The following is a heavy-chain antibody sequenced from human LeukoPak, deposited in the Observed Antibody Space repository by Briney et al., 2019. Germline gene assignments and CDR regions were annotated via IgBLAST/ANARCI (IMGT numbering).Heavy chain of an antibody. CDR1: GFTFDDYA. CDR2: ISWNSGSI. J-gene: IGHJ4*02. D-gene: IGHD3-10*01. CDR3: AKDLFTTVRGVLES. Sequence: PSRSLTLSCAASGFTFDDYAMHWVRQAPGKGLEWVSGISWNSGSIGYADSVKGRFTISRDNAKNSLYLQINSLRAEDTALYYCAKDLFTTVRGVLESWGQGRGVPVSS. V-gene: IGHV3-9*01.